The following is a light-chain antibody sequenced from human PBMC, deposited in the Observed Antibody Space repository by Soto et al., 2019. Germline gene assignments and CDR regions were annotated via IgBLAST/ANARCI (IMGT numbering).Light chain of an antibody. Sequence: QSALTQPPSASGSPGQSVTISCTGTSSDVGGYNYVSWYQQHPGKAPKLMIYDVSKRPSGVPYRFSGSKSGNTASLNVSGLQAEDEAAYYCSSYAGSNNLVFGGGTKLTVL. CDR1: SSDVGGYNY. CDR2: DVS. J-gene: IGLJ2*01. V-gene: IGLV2-8*01. CDR3: SSYAGSNNLV.